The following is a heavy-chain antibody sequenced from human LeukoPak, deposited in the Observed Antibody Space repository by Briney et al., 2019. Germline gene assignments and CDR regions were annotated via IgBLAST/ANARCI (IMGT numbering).Heavy chain of an antibody. CDR3: AKDFYSIRSEWFGP. CDR1: GFTFSSYG. D-gene: IGHD4-11*01. J-gene: IGHJ5*02. V-gene: IGHV3-30*02. Sequence: GGSLRLSCAASGFTFSSYGMHWVRQAPGKGLEGVAFIRYDGSNKYYADSVKGRFTISRDNSKNTLYLQMNSLRAEDTAVYYCAKDFYSIRSEWFGPWGQGTLVTVSS. CDR2: IRYDGSNK.